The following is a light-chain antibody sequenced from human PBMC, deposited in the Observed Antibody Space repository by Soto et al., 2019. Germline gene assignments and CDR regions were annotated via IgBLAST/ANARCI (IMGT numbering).Light chain of an antibody. J-gene: IGKJ1*01. CDR3: QQYNNWPET. Sequence: EIVMTQSPATLSVSPGERATLSCRASQSVSSNLAWYQQKPGQAPRLVIYGASTRATGIPARFSGSGSGTEFTLTIRSLQSEDFAVYYCQQYNNWPETFGPGTKVEIK. CDR2: GAS. CDR1: QSVSSN. V-gene: IGKV3-15*01.